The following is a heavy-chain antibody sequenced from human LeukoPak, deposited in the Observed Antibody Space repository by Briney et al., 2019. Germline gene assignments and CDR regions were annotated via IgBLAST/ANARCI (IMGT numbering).Heavy chain of an antibody. CDR2: RNPNSGNT. D-gene: IGHD3-10*01. CDR1: GYTFTSYD. J-gene: IGHJ6*03. V-gene: IGHV1-8*02. Sequence: VASVKVSCKASGYTFTSYDINWVRQATGQGLEWMGWRNPNSGNTGYAQKFQGRVTMTRNTSISTAYMELSSLRSEDTAVYYCARGLSPTRLWFGELLTYYYYMDVWGKGTTVTISS. CDR3: ARGLSPTRLWFGELLTYYYYMDV.